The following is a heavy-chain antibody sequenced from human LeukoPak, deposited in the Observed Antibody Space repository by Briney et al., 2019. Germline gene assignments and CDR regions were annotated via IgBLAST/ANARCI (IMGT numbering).Heavy chain of an antibody. Sequence: ASVKVSCKASGYTFTGYYMHWVRQAPGQGLEWMGWINPNSGGTKYAQKFQGRVTMTRDTSISTAYMELSRLRSDDTAVYYCARGLYCSSTSCYGRGWFDPWGQGTLVTVSS. V-gene: IGHV1-2*02. CDR2: INPNSGGT. D-gene: IGHD2-2*01. CDR3: ARGLYCSSTSCYGRGWFDP. J-gene: IGHJ5*02. CDR1: GYTFTGYY.